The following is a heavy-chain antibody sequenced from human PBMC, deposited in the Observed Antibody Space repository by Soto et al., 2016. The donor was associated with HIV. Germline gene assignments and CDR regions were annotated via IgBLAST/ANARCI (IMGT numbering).Heavy chain of an antibody. J-gene: IGHJ5*02. V-gene: IGHV4-38-2*01. CDR3: ARLIYNNARVHWFDP. CDR2: MRHSGST. D-gene: IGHD1-20*01. CDR1: GYSIITEHY. Sequence: QVQLQESGPGLVKPSETLSLTCAVSGYSIITEHYWGWIRQAPGKGLEWIASMRHSGSTFYNPSLKNRVTLSVDTSKSQFSLRLTSVTAADTAVYYCARLIYNNARVHWFDPWGQGTLVTVSS.